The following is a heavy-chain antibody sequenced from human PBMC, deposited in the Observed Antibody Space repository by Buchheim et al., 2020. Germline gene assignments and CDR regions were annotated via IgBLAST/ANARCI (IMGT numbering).Heavy chain of an antibody. CDR3: AKVDSSSWDVLGYFDY. V-gene: IGHV3-23*01. D-gene: IGHD6-13*01. CDR2: ISGSGGST. J-gene: IGHJ4*02. Sequence: EVQLLESGGGLVQPGGSLRLSCAASGFTFSSYAMSWVRQAPGKGLEWVSAISGSGGSTYYADSVKGRFTISRDNSKNTLYMQMKSLRAEDTAVYYCAKVDSSSWDVLGYFDYWGQGTL. CDR1: GFTFSSYA.